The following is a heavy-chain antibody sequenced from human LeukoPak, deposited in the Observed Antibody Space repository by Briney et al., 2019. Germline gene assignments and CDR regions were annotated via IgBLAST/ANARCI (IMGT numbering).Heavy chain of an antibody. CDR1: GGSISSYY. Sequence: PETLTLTCTVSGGSISSYYWSWIRQPPGKGLEWIGYIYYSGSTNYNPSLKSRVTISVDTSKNQFSLKLSSVTAADTAVYYCASLVAGQTGTWFHPSGHPTLFSVSS. V-gene: IGHV4-59*08. CDR3: ASLVAGQTGTWFHP. CDR2: IYYSGST. J-gene: IGHJ5*02. D-gene: IGHD6-19*01.